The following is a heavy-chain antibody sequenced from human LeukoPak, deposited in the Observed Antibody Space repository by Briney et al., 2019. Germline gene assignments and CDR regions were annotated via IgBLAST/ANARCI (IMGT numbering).Heavy chain of an antibody. CDR2: IYHSGST. CDR1: GYSISSGYY. V-gene: IGHV4-38-2*02. D-gene: IGHD6-19*01. J-gene: IGHJ5*02. Sequence: KPSETLSLTCTVSGYSISSGYYWGWIRPPPGKGLEWIGSIYHSGSTYYNPSLKSRVTISVDTSKNQFSLKLSSVTAADTAVYYCARGRYSSGWYNWFDPWGQGTLVTVSS. CDR3: ARGRYSSGWYNWFDP.